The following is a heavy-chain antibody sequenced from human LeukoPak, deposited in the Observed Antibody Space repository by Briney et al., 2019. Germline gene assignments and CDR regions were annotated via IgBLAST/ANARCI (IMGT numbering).Heavy chain of an antibody. CDR1: GFTFSSYA. V-gene: IGHV3-30*02. Sequence: GGSLRLSCAASGFTFSSYAMHWVRQAPGKGLEWVAFIRYDGNIKYYADSVKGRFTISRDNSKNTLFLQMNSLRAEDTAVYYCAGYYYDTSVYNDYWGQGTLVTVSS. CDR3: AGYYYDTSVYNDY. J-gene: IGHJ4*02. CDR2: IRYDGNIK. D-gene: IGHD3-22*01.